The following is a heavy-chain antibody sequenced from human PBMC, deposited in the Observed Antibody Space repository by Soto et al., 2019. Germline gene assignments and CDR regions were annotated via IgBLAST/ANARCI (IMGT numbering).Heavy chain of an antibody. CDR2: ISHDGRKR. CDR1: GFTFSGYA. J-gene: IGHJ6*04. V-gene: IGHV3-30*14. D-gene: IGHD2-21*01. Sequence: QVQLVESGGGVVQPGRSLRLSCAASGFTFSGYAMHWVRQAPGKGLEWVAFISHDGRKRPNAASVRCRFTISRDNSKNTLYLQMTSPTREAMGVCYCARVVLSTRWTEGLGVWGDGNTVTVSS. CDR3: ARVVLSTRWTEGLGV.